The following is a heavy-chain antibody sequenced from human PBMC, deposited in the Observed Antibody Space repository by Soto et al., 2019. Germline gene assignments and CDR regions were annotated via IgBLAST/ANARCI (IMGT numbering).Heavy chain of an antibody. CDR2: IIPIFGTA. CDR1: GGTFSSYA. Sequence: GASVKVSCKASGGTFSSYAISWVRQAPGQGLEWMGGIIPIFGTANYAQKFQGRVTITADESTSTAYMELSSLRSEDTAVYYCASSGWPEYFQHWGQGTLVTVSS. J-gene: IGHJ1*01. V-gene: IGHV1-69*13. D-gene: IGHD6-19*01. CDR3: ASSGWPEYFQH.